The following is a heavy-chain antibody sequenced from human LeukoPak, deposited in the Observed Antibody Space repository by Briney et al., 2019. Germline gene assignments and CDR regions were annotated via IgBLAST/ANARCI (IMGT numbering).Heavy chain of an antibody. V-gene: IGHV4-34*01. Sequence: KPSETLSLTCAVYGGSFSGYYWSWIRQPPGKGLEWIGEINHSGSTNYNPSLKSRVTISVDTSKSQFSLKLSSVTAADTAVYYCARGRNSSGYRLSVRRIFDYWGQGTLVTVSS. CDR2: INHSGST. D-gene: IGHD3-22*01. CDR3: ARGRNSSGYRLSVRRIFDY. J-gene: IGHJ4*02. CDR1: GGSFSGYY.